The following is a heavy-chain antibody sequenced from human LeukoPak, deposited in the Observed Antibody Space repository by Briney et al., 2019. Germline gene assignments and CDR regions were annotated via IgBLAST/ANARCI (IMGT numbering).Heavy chain of an antibody. Sequence: GGSLRLSCTVSGFTVSSNSMSWVRQAPGKGLEWVSVIYSGGSTYYADSVKGRFTISRDNSKNTLYLQMNSLRAEDTAVYYCAREPELWGQGTLVTVSS. V-gene: IGHV3-53*01. D-gene: IGHD3-10*01. CDR2: IYSGGST. J-gene: IGHJ4*02. CDR3: AREPEL. CDR1: GFTVSSNS.